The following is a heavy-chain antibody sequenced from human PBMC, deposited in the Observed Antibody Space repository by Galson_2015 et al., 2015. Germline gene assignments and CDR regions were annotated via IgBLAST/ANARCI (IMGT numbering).Heavy chain of an antibody. CDR1: GGSISSGDYY. CDR2: IYYSGST. V-gene: IGHV4-30-4*01. D-gene: IGHD2-2*01. Sequence: TLSLTCNVSGGSISSGDYYWSWIRQPPGKGLEWIGYIYYSGSTYYNPSLKSRVTISVDTSKNQFSLKLSSVTAVDTAVYYCARDSGQELAAIGGGFDYWGQGTLVTVSS. J-gene: IGHJ4*02. CDR3: ARDSGQELAAIGGGFDY.